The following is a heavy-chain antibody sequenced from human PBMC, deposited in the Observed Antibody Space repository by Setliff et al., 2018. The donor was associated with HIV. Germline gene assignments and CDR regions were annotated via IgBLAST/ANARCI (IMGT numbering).Heavy chain of an antibody. Sequence: SETLSLTCTVSGGSISSYSWGWIRQPPGKGLEWIGSINYRGNTYYNPSLKSRAAISVDTSKNQISLKLSSVTAADTAVYYCASLDGSESPYIYYYYMDVWGEGTAVTVSS. CDR2: INYRGNT. D-gene: IGHD3-10*01. V-gene: IGHV4-39*01. CDR1: GGSISSYS. J-gene: IGHJ6*03. CDR3: ASLDGSESPYIYYYYMDV.